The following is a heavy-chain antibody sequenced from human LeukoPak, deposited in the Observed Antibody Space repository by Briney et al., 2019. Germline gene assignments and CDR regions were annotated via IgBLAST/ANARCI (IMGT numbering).Heavy chain of an antibody. CDR1: GGSISSGSYY. D-gene: IGHD3-22*01. CDR3: ARDGRLDYYDSSGYYLNWFDP. J-gene: IGHJ5*02. CDR2: MYTSGST. V-gene: IGHV4-61*02. Sequence: SETLSLTCTVSGGSISSGSYYWSWIRQPAGKGLEWIGRMYTSGSTNYNPSLKSRVTISVDTSKNQFSLKLSSVTAADTAVYYCARDGRLDYYDSSGYYLNWFDPWGQGTLVTVSS.